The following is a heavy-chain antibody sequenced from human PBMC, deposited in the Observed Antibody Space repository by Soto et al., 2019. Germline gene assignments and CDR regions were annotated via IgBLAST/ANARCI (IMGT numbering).Heavy chain of an antibody. Sequence: ASVKVSCKASGYTFTSYYMHWVRQAPGQGLEWMGIINPSGGSTSYAQKFQGRVTMTRDTSTSTVYMELSSLRSEDTAVYYCARDYPPYDSSGYFVYWGQGTLVTVS. CDR1: GYTFTSYY. CDR2: INPSGGST. D-gene: IGHD3-22*01. J-gene: IGHJ4*02. V-gene: IGHV1-46*01. CDR3: ARDYPPYDSSGYFVY.